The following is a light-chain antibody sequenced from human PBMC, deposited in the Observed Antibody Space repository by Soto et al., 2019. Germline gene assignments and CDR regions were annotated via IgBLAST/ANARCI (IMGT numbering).Light chain of an antibody. CDR2: EVS. Sequence: VMTQTPLSVSVAPGQPASISCKCSQSLLHITGETFLFWYLQKPGQSPQLLIYEVSTRVSGVPDRFSGSGSGTDFTLEISRVETDDVGIYYCMQSTQRPPTFGQGTRLE. CDR1: QSLLHITGETF. CDR3: MQSTQRPPT. V-gene: IGKV2D-29*02. J-gene: IGKJ5*01.